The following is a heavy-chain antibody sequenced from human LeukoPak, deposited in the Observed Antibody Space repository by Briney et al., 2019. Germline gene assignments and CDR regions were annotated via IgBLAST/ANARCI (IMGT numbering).Heavy chain of an antibody. CDR1: GYSDNFYG. CDR2: ISPYNGDT. CDR3: ARDHLLFRQPPNWFDP. Sequence: GASVKVSCKTSGYSDNFYGITWVRQAPGQGLEWMGWISPYNGDTNYAPKLQGRVTMTTDTSTSKAYLELRSLRSDDAAVYYCARDHLLFRQPPNWFDPWGQGTLVTVSS. V-gene: IGHV1-18*01. J-gene: IGHJ5*02. D-gene: IGHD1-14*01.